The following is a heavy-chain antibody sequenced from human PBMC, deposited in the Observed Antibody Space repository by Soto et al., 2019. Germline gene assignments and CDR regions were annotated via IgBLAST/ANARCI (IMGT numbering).Heavy chain of an antibody. CDR2: IYSDDYT. CDR1: GFTVRSSY. Sequence: GGSLRLSCAASGFTVRSSYMSWVRQVPGKGLEWVSIIYSDDYTYYAASVKGRFTISRDNSRNTLYLQMSSLRAEDTAVYYCGKRRYCPSTTCFDYWGQGT. V-gene: IGHV3-66*01. CDR3: GKRRYCPSTTCFDY. D-gene: IGHD2-2*01. J-gene: IGHJ4*01.